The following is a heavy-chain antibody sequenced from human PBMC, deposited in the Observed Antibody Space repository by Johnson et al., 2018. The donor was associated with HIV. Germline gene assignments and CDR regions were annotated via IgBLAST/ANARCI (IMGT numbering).Heavy chain of an antibody. V-gene: IGHV3-9*01. Sequence: VQLVESGGGLIQRGGSLRLSCAASGFTVSSNYMHWVRQAPGKGLEWVSGISWNSGSIGYADSVKGRFTISRDNAKNSLYLQMNSLRAEDTALYYCAKSELELALGAFDIWGQGTMVTVSS. CDR2: ISWNSGSI. D-gene: IGHD1-26*01. CDR3: AKSELELALGAFDI. J-gene: IGHJ3*02. CDR1: GFTVSSNY.